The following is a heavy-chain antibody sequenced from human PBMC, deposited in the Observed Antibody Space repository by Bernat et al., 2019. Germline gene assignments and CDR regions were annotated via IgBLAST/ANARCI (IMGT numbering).Heavy chain of an antibody. Sequence: QVQLVQSGAEVKKPGSSVKVSCKASGGTFSSYAISWVRQAPGQGLEWMGGIIPIFGTANYAQKFQGSVTITADKSTSTAYMELSSLRSEDTAVYYCASDSSFSYGPYYYYDMAVWGQGTTVTVSS. J-gene: IGHJ6*02. CDR1: GGTFSSYA. CDR3: ASDSSFSYGPYYYYDMAV. D-gene: IGHD5-18*01. V-gene: IGHV1-69*06. CDR2: IIPIFGTA.